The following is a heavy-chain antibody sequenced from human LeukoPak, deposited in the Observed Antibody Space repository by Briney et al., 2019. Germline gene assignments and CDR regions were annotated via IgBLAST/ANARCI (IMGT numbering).Heavy chain of an antibody. CDR1: GFTFSSYA. J-gene: IGHJ3*02. D-gene: IGHD7-27*01. Sequence: GGSLRLSCAASGFTFSSYAMHWVRQAPGKGLEWVAVISYDGSNKYYADSVKGRFTISRDNSKNTLYLQMNSLRAEDTAVYYCARRPDSLGAFDIWGQGTMVTVSS. CDR3: ARRPDSLGAFDI. CDR2: ISYDGSNK. V-gene: IGHV3-30-3*01.